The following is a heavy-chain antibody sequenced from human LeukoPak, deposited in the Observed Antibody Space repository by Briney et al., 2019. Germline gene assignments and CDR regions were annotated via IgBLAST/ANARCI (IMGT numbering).Heavy chain of an antibody. D-gene: IGHD4-23*01. V-gene: IGHV4-30-2*01. CDR2: IYHSGST. CDR3: ARTVVTREGWYFDL. CDR1: GGSISSGGYS. J-gene: IGHJ2*01. Sequence: PSETLSLTCAVYGGSISSGGYSWSWIRQPPGKGLEWIGYIYHSGSTYYNPSLKSRVTISVDRSKNQFSLKLSSVTAADTAVYYCARTVVTREGWYFDLWGRGTLVTVSS.